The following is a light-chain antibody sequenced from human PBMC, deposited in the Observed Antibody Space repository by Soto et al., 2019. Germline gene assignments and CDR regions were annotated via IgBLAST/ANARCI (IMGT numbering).Light chain of an antibody. V-gene: IGKV1-5*01. CDR1: QSISSW. CDR2: DAS. J-gene: IGKJ1*01. Sequence: GDRVTITCRASQSISSWLAWYQQKPGKAPKLLIYDASGLESGVPSRFSGSGSGTEFTLTITSLQPDDFATYYCQQYNSYPWTFGQGTKVDIK. CDR3: QQYNSYPWT.